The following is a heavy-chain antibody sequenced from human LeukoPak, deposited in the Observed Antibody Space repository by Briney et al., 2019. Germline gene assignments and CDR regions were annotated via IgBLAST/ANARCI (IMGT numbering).Heavy chain of an antibody. V-gene: IGHV3-7*04. CDR1: GFTFSASW. J-gene: IGHJ4*02. D-gene: IGHD1-26*01. CDR2: IKEDGSAK. Sequence: PGGSLRLSCAASGFTFSASWMSRVRQAPGKGLEWVANIKEDGSAKYYVDSVTGRFTISRDNAKNSLFLQMNSLRAEDTAVYYCARDAEGGTYRYWGQGTLVTVSS. CDR3: ARDAEGGTYRY.